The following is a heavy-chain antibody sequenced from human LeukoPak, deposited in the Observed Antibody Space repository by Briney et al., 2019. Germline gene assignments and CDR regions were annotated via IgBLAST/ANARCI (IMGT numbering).Heavy chain of an antibody. CDR3: ARTRPYDFWSGYPSYFDY. V-gene: IGHV4-39*01. CDR1: GGSISSSSYY. J-gene: IGHJ4*02. D-gene: IGHD3-3*01. CDR2: IYYSGST. Sequence: PSETLSLTCTVSGGSISSSSYYWGWIRQPPGKGLEWIGSIYYSGSTYYNPPLKSRVTISVDTSKNQFSLKLSSVTAADTAVYYCARTRPYDFWSGYPSYFDYWGQGTLVTVSS.